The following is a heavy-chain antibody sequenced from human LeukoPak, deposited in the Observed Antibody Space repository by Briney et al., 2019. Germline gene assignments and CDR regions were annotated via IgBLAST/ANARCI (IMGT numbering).Heavy chain of an antibody. D-gene: IGHD4-11*01. V-gene: IGHV3-30-3*01. CDR3: AREARRSTTVND. CDR1: GFTFSSYA. CDR2: ISYDGSNK. J-gene: IGHJ4*02. Sequence: GGSLRLSCAASGFTFSSYAMHWVRQAPGKGLEWVAVISYDGSNKYYADSVKGRFTISRDNSKNTLYLQMNSLRAEDTAVYYCAREARRSTTVNDWGQGTLVTVSS.